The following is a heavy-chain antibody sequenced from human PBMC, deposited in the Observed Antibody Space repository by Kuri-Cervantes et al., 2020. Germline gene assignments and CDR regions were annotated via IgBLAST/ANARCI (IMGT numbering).Heavy chain of an antibody. CDR2: ISGSGGST. CDR1: GFSLNSYG. D-gene: IGHD1-26*01. J-gene: IGHJ4*02. Sequence: GGSLRLSCAASGFSLNSYGMSWVRQAPGKGLEWVSAISGSGGSTYYADSVKGRFTISRDNSKNTLYLQMNSLRAEDTAVYYCAKDFDRGISGSWGQGTLVTVSS. V-gene: IGHV3-23*01. CDR3: AKDFDRGISGS.